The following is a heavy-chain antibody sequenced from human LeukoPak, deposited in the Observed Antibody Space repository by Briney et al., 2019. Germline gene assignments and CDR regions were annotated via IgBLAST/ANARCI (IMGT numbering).Heavy chain of an antibody. Sequence: GGSLRLSCAASGFTFSSYGMHWVRQAPGKGLEWVAVISYDGSNKYYADSVKGRFTISRDNSKNTLYLQMNSLRAEDTAVYYCAKELVVPAATDYYYYYGMDVWGQGTTVTVSS. V-gene: IGHV3-30*18. CDR2: ISYDGSNK. CDR1: GFTFSSYG. J-gene: IGHJ6*02. D-gene: IGHD2-2*01. CDR3: AKELVVPAATDYYYYYGMDV.